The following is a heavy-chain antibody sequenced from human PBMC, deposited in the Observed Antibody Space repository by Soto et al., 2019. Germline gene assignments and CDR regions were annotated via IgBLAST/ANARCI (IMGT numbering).Heavy chain of an antibody. Sequence: SETLSLTCTVSGGSISRYYWSWIRQPPGKRLESIGYIYYSGSTNYNPSLKSRVTISVDTSRNQFSLKLTSVTAADTAVYYCARRAAAAGTPFDYWGQGTLVTVSS. V-gene: IGHV4-59*01. CDR2: IYYSGST. D-gene: IGHD6-13*01. CDR3: ARRAAAAGTPFDY. CDR1: GGSISRYY. J-gene: IGHJ4*02.